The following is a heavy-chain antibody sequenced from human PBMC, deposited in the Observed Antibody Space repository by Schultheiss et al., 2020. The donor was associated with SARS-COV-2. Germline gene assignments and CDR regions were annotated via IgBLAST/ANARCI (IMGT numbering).Heavy chain of an antibody. CDR3: ARARVSIFGAPPLVHFDN. CDR1: GFTFSDFY. V-gene: IGHV3-11*01. CDR2: ISSSGDTI. J-gene: IGHJ4*02. Sequence: GESLKISCAASGFTFSDFYMTWIRQAPGKGLEWVSFISSSGDTIYSADSVTGRFTISRDNARNSLYLQMNSLRADDTAFYYCARARVSIFGAPPLVHFDNWGQGTLVTVSS. D-gene: IGHD3-3*01.